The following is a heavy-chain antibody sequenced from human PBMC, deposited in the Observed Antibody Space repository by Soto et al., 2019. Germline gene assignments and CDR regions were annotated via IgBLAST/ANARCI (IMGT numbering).Heavy chain of an antibody. CDR3: ARESEEVGALS. CDR1: GGSISSYY. V-gene: IGHV4-59*01. D-gene: IGHD1-26*01. CDR2: IYYSGST. Sequence: SETLSLTCTVSGGSISSYYWSWIRQPPGKGLEWIGYIYYSGSTNYNPSLKSRVTISVDTSKNQFSLKLSSVTAADTAVYYCARESEEVGALSWGQGTLVTVSS. J-gene: IGHJ5*02.